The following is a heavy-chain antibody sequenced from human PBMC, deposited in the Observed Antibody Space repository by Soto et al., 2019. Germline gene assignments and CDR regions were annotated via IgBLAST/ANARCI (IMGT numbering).Heavy chain of an antibody. Sequence: PSETLSLTCTVSGASISGFCWSWSRKSAGKGLEWIGRIYATGTTDYNPSLKSRVMMSVDTSKKQFSLKLRSVTAADTAVYYCVRDGTKTLRDWFDPWGQGISVTVSS. CDR2: IYATGTT. V-gene: IGHV4-4*07. CDR1: GASISGFC. CDR3: VRDGTKTLRDWFDP. D-gene: IGHD1-1*01. J-gene: IGHJ5*02.